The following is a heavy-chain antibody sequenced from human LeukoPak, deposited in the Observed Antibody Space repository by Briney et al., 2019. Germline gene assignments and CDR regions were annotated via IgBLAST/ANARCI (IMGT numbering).Heavy chain of an antibody. Sequence: GGSLRLSCAASGFSLSGYSMNWVRQTPGKGLEWISYISSSMSITYYADSVKGRFTISRDNAKNSLYLQMNSLRAEDTAVYYCARDVTYWGQGTLVTVSS. J-gene: IGHJ4*02. CDR3: ARDVTY. CDR2: ISSSMSIT. V-gene: IGHV3-48*01. CDR1: GFSLSGYS.